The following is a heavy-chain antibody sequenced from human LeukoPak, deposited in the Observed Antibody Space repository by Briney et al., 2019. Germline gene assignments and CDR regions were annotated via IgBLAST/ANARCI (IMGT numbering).Heavy chain of an antibody. V-gene: IGHV3-23*01. D-gene: IGHD3-10*01. J-gene: IGHJ4*02. Sequence: PGGSLRLSCAASGFTFSSYAMSWVRQAPGKRLEWVSAISGSGGSTYYADSVKGRFTISGDNSKNTLYLQMNSLRAEDTAVYYCAKDPGVEVLFDYWGQGTLVTVSS. CDR2: ISGSGGST. CDR3: AKDPGVEVLFDY. CDR1: GFTFSSYA.